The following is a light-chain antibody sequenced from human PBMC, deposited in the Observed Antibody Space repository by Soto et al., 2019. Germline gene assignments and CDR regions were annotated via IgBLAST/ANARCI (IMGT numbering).Light chain of an antibody. Sequence: DIEMTQSPSTLSASVGERVTISCRASQSVSAWLAWYQQKPGKAPKLLISDASSWTSGVPSRFSGSGYGTEFTITISSLQPEYFVNYYHQQYSSYSFTFGGGTKVEIK. J-gene: IGKJ4*01. CDR2: DAS. CDR1: QSVSAW. V-gene: IGKV1-5*01. CDR3: QQYSSYSFT.